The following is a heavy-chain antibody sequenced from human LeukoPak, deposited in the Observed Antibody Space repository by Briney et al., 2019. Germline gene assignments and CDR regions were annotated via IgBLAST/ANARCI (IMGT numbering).Heavy chain of an antibody. J-gene: IGHJ4*02. CDR3: ARDLILTGYYGSFDY. CDR2: ISYDGSNK. D-gene: IGHD3-9*01. Sequence: GRSLRLSCAASGFTFSSYAMHWVRQAPGKGLEWVAVISYDGSNKYYADSVKGRFTISRDNAKNSLYLQMNSLRAEDTAVYYCARDLILTGYYGSFDYWGQGTLVTVSS. CDR1: GFTFSSYA. V-gene: IGHV3-30-3*01.